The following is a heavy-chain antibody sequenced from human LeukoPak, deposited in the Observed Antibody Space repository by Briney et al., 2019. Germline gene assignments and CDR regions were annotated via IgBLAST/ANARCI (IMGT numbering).Heavy chain of an antibody. Sequence: SETLSLTCAVYGGSFSGYYWSWIRQPPGKGLEWIGEINHSGSTNYNPSLKSRVTISVDTSKNQFSLKLSSVTAADPAVYYCARFSGSDYYTTRAVRAFDIWGQGTMVTVSS. D-gene: IGHD3-22*01. CDR1: GGSFSGYY. CDR2: INHSGST. V-gene: IGHV4-34*01. J-gene: IGHJ3*02. CDR3: ARFSGSDYYTTRAVRAFDI.